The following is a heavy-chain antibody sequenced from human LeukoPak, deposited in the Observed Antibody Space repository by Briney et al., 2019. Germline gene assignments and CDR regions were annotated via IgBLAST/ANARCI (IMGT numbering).Heavy chain of an antibody. CDR2: FDPEDGET. CDR1: GYTFTGYY. J-gene: IGHJ4*02. CDR3: ATHYSGSYYDY. V-gene: IGHV1-24*01. D-gene: IGHD1-26*01. Sequence: GASVKVSCKASGYTFTGYYMHWVRQAPGKGLEWMGGFDPEDGETIYAQKFQGRVTMTEDTSTDTAYMELSSLRSEDTAVYYCATHYSGSYYDYWGQGTLVTVSS.